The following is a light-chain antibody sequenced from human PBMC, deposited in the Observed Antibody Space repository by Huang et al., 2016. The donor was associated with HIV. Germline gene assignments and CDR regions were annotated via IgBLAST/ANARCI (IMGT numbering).Light chain of an antibody. V-gene: IGKV3-15*01. CDR3: RQYDNWPPPT. J-gene: IGKJ1*01. Sequence: EIAMTQPPATLSASPGESATLSCRASQSVRGNLAWYQQRPGQPPRLLMYGGATRAVGVADTFSGTGAGAEFTIIISSLQSEDFAVYYCRQYDNWPPPTFGQGTKVEIK. CDR2: GGA. CDR1: QSVRGN.